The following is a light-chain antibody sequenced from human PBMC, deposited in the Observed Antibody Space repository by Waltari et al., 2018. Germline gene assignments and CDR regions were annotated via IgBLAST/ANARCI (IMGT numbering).Light chain of an antibody. CDR1: QSVSSN. CDR3: QQYNNWPPLFT. J-gene: IGKJ3*01. V-gene: IGKV3D-15*01. Sequence: EVVMTQSPATLSVSPGDRATLSCRASQSVSSNLAWYQQKPGQAPRLLIYGAAARATGIPARFSGNGAGTEFTVTISSLQSEDFAVYYCQQYNNWPPLFTFGPGTKVDMK. CDR2: GAA.